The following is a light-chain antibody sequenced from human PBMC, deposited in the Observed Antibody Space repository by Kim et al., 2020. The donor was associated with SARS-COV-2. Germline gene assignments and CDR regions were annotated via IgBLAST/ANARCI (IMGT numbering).Light chain of an antibody. CDR1: QSLLHSNGYTY. J-gene: IGKJ4*01. CDR2: LGS. Sequence: EPAYSSCRSSQSLLHSNGYTYLEWYLQKPGQSPQLLIYLGSNLASGVSDRFSASGSGTDFTLTISRVEAEDVGIYYCMQTLQSKAFGGGTKVDIK. V-gene: IGKV2-28*01. CDR3: MQTLQSKA.